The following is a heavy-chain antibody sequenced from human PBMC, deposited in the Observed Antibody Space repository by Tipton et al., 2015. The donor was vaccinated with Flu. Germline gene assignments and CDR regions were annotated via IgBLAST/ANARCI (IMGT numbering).Heavy chain of an antibody. CDR1: GFTFSSYA. V-gene: IGHV3-30-3*01. Sequence: SLRLSCAASGFTFSSYAMHWARQAPGKGLEWVAVISYDGSNIYYADSVKGRFTISRDNFKNTLFLQMSSLRAEDTAMYYCARDFWNNVRGYFDYWGQGTLVAVSS. CDR3: ARDFWNNVRGYFDY. CDR2: ISYDGSNI. J-gene: IGHJ4*02. D-gene: IGHD1/OR15-1a*01.